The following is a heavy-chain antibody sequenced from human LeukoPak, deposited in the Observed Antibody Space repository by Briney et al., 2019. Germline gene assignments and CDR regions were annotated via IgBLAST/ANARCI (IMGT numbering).Heavy chain of an antibody. J-gene: IGHJ4*02. V-gene: IGHV5-10-1*01. Sequence: GASLLISCKGSGYIFTSYWIGWVRQLPGKGLEWTGRIDPSDSYTNYSPSFQGHVTISADKSISTAYLQWSSLKASDTAMYYCASTGGYSSSWPNYWGQGTLVTVSS. CDR2: IDPSDSYT. CDR1: GYIFTSYW. CDR3: ASTGGYSSSWPNY. D-gene: IGHD6-13*01.